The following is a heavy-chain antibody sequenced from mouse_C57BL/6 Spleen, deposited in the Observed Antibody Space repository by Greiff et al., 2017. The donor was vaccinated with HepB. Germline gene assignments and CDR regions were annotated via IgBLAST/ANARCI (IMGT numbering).Heavy chain of an antibody. Sequence: EVMLVESGGGLVKPGGSLKLSCAASGFTFSSYAMSWVRQTPEKRLEWVATISDGGSYTYYPDNVKGRFTNSRDNAKNNLYLQMSHLKSEDTAMYYCARDYGSSPYWYFDVWGTGTTVTVSS. CDR2: ISDGGSYT. CDR3: ARDYGSSPYWYFDV. V-gene: IGHV5-4*01. J-gene: IGHJ1*03. D-gene: IGHD1-1*01. CDR1: GFTFSSYA.